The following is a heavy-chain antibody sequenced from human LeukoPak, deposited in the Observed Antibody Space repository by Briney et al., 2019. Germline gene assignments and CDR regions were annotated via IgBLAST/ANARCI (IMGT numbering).Heavy chain of an antibody. CDR2: IYYSGST. CDR1: GGSISSYY. Sequence: PSETLSLTCTVSGGSISSYYWSWIRQPPGKGLEWIGYIYYSGSTNYNPSLKSRVTISVDTSKNQFSLKLSSVTAADTAVYYCARGRGGSYLIDYWGQGTLVTVSS. D-gene: IGHD1-26*01. CDR3: ARGRGGSYLIDY. V-gene: IGHV4-59*01. J-gene: IGHJ4*02.